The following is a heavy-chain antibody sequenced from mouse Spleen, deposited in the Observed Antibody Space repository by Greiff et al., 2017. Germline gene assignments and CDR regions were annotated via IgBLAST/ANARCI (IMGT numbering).Heavy chain of an antibody. J-gene: IGHJ2*01. D-gene: IGHD4-1*01. Sequence: VQLVESGAELVRPGASVTLSCKASGYTFTDYEMHWVKQTPVHGLEWIGAIDPETGGTAYNQKFKGKATLTADKSSSTAYMELRSLTSEDSAVYYCTRTGVFDYWGQGTTLTVSS. CDR2: IDPETGGT. V-gene: IGHV1-15*01. CDR3: TRTGVFDY. CDR1: GYTFTDYE.